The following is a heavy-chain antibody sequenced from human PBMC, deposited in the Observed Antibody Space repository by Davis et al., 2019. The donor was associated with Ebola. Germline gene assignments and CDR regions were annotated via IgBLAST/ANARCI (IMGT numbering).Heavy chain of an antibody. CDR3: ARGSRNMDV. V-gene: IGHV3-7*03. Sequence: GESLKISCAASGFTSNTYWMSWVRQAPGKGLEWVANINEDGSEKYYVDSVKGRFTISRDNVINSLYLQMNSLRAEDTAVYYCARGSRNMDVWGQGTTVTVSS. CDR1: GFTSNTYW. J-gene: IGHJ6*02. CDR2: INEDGSEK.